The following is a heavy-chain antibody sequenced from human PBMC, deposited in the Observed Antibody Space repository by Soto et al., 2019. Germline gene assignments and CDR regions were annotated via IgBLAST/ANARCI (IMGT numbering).Heavy chain of an antibody. V-gene: IGHV3-7*03. D-gene: IGHD3-9*01. Sequence: GGSLRLSCAASGFTFSSYWMSWVRQAPGKGLEWVANIKQDGSEKYYVDSVKGRFTISRDNAKNSLYLQMNSLRAEDTAVYYCALGSDWLLYKGQFDYWGQGTLVTVSS. CDR2: IKQDGSEK. CDR3: ALGSDWLLYKGQFDY. J-gene: IGHJ4*02. CDR1: GFTFSSYW.